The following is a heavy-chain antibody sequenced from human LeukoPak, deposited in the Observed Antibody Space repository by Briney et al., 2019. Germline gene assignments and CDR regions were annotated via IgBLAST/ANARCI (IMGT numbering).Heavy chain of an antibody. J-gene: IGHJ6*03. CDR3: ARDLDGDFYYYYMDV. V-gene: IGHV3-23*01. CDR1: GFSFISFS. Sequence: PGGSLRLPCEGSGFSFISFSMTCVLQAPAKGLEEFVAISGGGRDTYYAASAKGRFTVSRDNSNKRVYLQMDNLRAEDTAIYFCARDLDGDFYYYYMDVWGNGTTVIVSS. D-gene: IGHD5-24*01. CDR2: ISGGGRDT.